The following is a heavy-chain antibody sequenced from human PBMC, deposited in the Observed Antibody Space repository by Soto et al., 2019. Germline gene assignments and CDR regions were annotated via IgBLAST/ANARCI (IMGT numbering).Heavy chain of an antibody. D-gene: IGHD6-19*01. Sequence: QVQLVESGGGVVQPGGSLRLSCPASGFSFSSYGMHWVRQAPGQGLEWVAIIYHDGSNKYYTDSVKGRFTISRDDSKNTLYLQMDSLRVDDTAVYYCARDVGSGWPYDAADVWGQGTVVSVSS. CDR2: IYHDGSNK. J-gene: IGHJ3*01. V-gene: IGHV3-33*01. CDR3: ARDVGSGWPYDAADV. CDR1: GFSFSSYG.